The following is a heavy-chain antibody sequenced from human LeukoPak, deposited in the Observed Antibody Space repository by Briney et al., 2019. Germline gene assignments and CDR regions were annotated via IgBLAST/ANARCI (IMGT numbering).Heavy chain of an antibody. J-gene: IGHJ4*02. D-gene: IGHD5-12*01. V-gene: IGHV3-74*01. CDR2: IYIDGIST. CDR3: ARGRGYIGGYFDY. CDR1: GFTFSKYW. Sequence: GGSLRLSCAASGFTFSKYWMHWVRQGPGKGLVWVSRIYIDGISTYYADSVKGRFTISRDNAKNSLYLQMNSLRAEDTAVYYCARGRGYIGGYFDYWGQGTMVTVSS.